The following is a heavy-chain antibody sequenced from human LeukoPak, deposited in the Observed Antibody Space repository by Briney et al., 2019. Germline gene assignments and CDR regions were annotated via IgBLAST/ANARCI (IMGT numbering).Heavy chain of an antibody. J-gene: IGHJ4*02. D-gene: IGHD2-2*01. CDR2: ISGSGGSP. Sequence: GGSLRLSCAASGFTFSSYAMSWVRQAPGKGLEWVSAISGSGGSPYYADSVKGRFTISRDHSKNTLYLQMNSLRAEDTAVYYCAKSLIDIVVVPAASDYWGQGTLVTVS. V-gene: IGHV3-23*01. CDR3: AKSLIDIVVVPAASDY. CDR1: GFTFSSYA.